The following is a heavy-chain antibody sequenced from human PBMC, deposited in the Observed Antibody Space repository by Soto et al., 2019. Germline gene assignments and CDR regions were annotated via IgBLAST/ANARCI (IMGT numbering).Heavy chain of an antibody. V-gene: IGHV3-53*01. CDR1: GFTVSSKY. J-gene: IGHJ4*02. CDR3: VQTTGWPGFDF. Sequence: EVQLVESGGGLIQPGGSLRLSCAASGFTVSSKYMTWVRQAPGKGLEWVSVIYGGGTTYYADSVKGRFTISRGNSKTTLYLQVNSLRAEDTAVYYCVQTTGWPGFDFWGQGTLVTVSS. CDR2: IYGGGTT. D-gene: IGHD6-19*01.